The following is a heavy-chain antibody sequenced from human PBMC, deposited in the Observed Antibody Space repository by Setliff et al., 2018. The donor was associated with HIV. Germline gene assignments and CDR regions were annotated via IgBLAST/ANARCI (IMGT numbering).Heavy chain of an antibody. J-gene: IGHJ6*03. CDR1: GFTLSNYG. V-gene: IGHV3-33*06. D-gene: IGHD3-16*02. Sequence: SLRLSCAASGFTLSNYGMHWVRQAPGKGLEWVAVIWYDGSNKYYADSVKGRFTISRDNSKNTLYLQMNSLRAEDTAVYCCAKAFYPQYYHYYMDVWGKGTTVTVSS. CDR3: AKAFYPQYYHYYMDV. CDR2: IWYDGSNK.